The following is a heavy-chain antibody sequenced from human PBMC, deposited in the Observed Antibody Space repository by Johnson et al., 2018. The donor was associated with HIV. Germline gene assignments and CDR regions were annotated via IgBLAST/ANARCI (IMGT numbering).Heavy chain of an antibody. Sequence: VQLVESGGGVVQPGRSLRLSCAASGFLFSRYAMHWVRQAPGKGLEWVAVISYDGGTNYYADSVKGRFTISRDNSKNTLYLQMNSLRAEETALYYCAKDGGRWSYSFDVWGQGTMVSVSS. V-gene: IGHV3-30-3*01. D-gene: IGHD3-16*01. CDR2: ISYDGGTN. CDR1: GFLFSRYA. CDR3: AKDGGRWSYSFDV. J-gene: IGHJ3*01.